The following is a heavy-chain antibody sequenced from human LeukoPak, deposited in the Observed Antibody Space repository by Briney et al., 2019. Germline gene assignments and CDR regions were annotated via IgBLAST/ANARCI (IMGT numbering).Heavy chain of an antibody. CDR1: GFTFSTYQ. CDR3: ARDGTSNRYNWFDP. CDR2: ISSSGDTT. Sequence: GGSLRLSCAASGFTFSTYQMNWARQAPGEGLEWLSYISSSGDTTYYADSVRGRFTISRDNTNNSLYLQMSSLRAEDTAVYYCARDGTSNRYNWFDPWGQGTLVTVSS. J-gene: IGHJ5*02. D-gene: IGHD2-2*01. V-gene: IGHV3-48*03.